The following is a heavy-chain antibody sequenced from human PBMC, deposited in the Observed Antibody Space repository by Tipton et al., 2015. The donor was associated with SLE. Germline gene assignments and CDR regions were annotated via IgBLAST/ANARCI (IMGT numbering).Heavy chain of an antibody. CDR2: ISAYNGNT. V-gene: IGHV1-18*01. CDR3: ARDPHELWNGYWWDL. Sequence: QLVQSGAEVKKPGASVKVSCKASGYTFTTYGMSWVRQAPGQGLEWMGWISAYNGNTNYAQKFQDRVTMTTDTSTSTAYMELRSLRSDDTAVYYCARDPHELWNGYWWDLWGQGTPVTVSS. CDR1: GYTFTTYG. J-gene: IGHJ4*02. D-gene: IGHD3-3*01.